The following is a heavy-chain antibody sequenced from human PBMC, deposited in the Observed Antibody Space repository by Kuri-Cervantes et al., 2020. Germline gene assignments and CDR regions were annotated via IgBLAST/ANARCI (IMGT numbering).Heavy chain of an antibody. CDR3: ARGCIGEQWLVRPFDY. D-gene: IGHD6-19*01. J-gene: IGHJ4*02. CDR1: GGTFSSYA. Sequence: SVKVSCKASGGTFSSYAISWVRQAPGQGLEWMGGIIPIFGTANYAQKVQGRVTITADKSTSTAYMELSSLRSEDTAVYYCARGCIGEQWLVRPFDYWGQGTMVTVSS. CDR2: IIPIFGTA. V-gene: IGHV1-69*06.